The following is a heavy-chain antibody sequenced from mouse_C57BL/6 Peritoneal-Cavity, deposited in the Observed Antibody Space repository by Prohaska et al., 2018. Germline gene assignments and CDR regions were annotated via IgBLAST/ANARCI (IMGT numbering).Heavy chain of an antibody. CDR1: GFTFSNYW. J-gene: IGHJ2*01. CDR2: IRLKSDNYAT. CDR3: TGRITTVVARDY. V-gene: IGHV6-3*01. D-gene: IGHD1-1*01. Sequence: VKLEESGGGLVQPGGSMKLSCVASGFTFSNYWMNWVRQSPEKGLEWVAQIRLKSDNYATHYAESVKGRFTISRDDSKSSVYLQMNNLRAEDTGIYYCTGRITTVVARDYWGQGTTLTVSS.